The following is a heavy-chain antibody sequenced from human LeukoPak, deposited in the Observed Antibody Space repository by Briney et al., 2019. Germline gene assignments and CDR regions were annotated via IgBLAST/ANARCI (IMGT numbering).Heavy chain of an antibody. D-gene: IGHD2-15*01. CDR2: ISSSSSYI. V-gene: IGHV3-21*01. J-gene: IGHJ4*02. CDR1: GFTFSSYS. CDR3: ARDTPSYCSGGSCYG. Sequence: GGSLRLSCAASGFTFSSYSMNWVRQAPGKGLEWVSSISSSSSYIYYADSVKGRFTISRDNAKNSLYLQMNSLRAEATAVYYCARDTPSYCSGGSCYGWGQGTLVTVSS.